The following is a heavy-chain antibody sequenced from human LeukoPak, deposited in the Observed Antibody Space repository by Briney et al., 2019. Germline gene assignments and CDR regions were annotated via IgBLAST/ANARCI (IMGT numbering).Heavy chain of an antibody. CDR3: AREMDFWSGSDAHYYYFMDV. CDR1: RFTFSNYW. CDR2: IKKDGSEK. V-gene: IGHV3-7*01. J-gene: IGHJ6*03. D-gene: IGHD3-3*01. Sequence: GGSLRLSCAASRFTFSNYWMSWVRQAPGKGLGWVGNIKKDGSEKYYMDSVKGRFTISRDNAKNSLYLQMNSLRAEDTAVYYCAREMDFWSGSDAHYYYFMDVWGKGTTVTVSS.